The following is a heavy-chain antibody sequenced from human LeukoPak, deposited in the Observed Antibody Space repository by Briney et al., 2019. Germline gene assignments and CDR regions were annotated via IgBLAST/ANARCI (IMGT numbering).Heavy chain of an antibody. CDR1: GFTFSSYW. V-gene: IGHV3-7*04. J-gene: IGHJ4*02. CDR3: ARTLGYCSSTNCFLTFDY. CDR2: IKHDGSEE. Sequence: GGSLRLSCAASGFTFSSYWMTWVRQAPGKGLEWVANIKHDGSEEYYVDSVKGRFTISRDNAKNSLYLQMNSLRAEDTAVYYCARTLGYCSSTNCFLTFDYGGRGTLVTVSS. D-gene: IGHD2-2*01.